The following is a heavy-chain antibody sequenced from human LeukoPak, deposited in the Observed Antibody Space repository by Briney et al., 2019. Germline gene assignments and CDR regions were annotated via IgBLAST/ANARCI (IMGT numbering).Heavy chain of an antibody. CDR2: IIPIFGTA. V-gene: IGHV1-69*05. Sequence: GASVKVSCKASGGTFSSYAISWVRQAPGQGLEWMGRIIPIFGTANYAQKFQGRVTITTDESTSTAYTELSSLRSEDTAVYYCARELIVGAVDYWGQGTLVTVSS. CDR1: GGTFSSYA. D-gene: IGHD1-26*01. CDR3: ARELIVGAVDY. J-gene: IGHJ4*02.